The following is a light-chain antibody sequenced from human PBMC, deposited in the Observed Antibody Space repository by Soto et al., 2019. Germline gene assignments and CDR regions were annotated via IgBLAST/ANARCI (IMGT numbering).Light chain of an antibody. CDR3: QQYGELPWT. Sequence: TQSPVTLSESPPARDTLSWRASQSITTKLAWYQHKPGQAPRLLTYGASSRATGIPDRFSGSGSGTDFTLTINRLEPEDFAVYYCQQYGELPWTFGQGTKVDIK. J-gene: IGKJ1*01. V-gene: IGKV3-20*01. CDR1: QSITTK. CDR2: GAS.